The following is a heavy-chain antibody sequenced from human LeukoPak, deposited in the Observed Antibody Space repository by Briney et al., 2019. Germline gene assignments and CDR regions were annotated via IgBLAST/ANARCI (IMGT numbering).Heavy chain of an antibody. CDR1: GGSITSGNW. D-gene: IGHD6-13*01. CDR3: ARDKPAAGANYFDY. CDR2: IYHSGST. V-gene: IGHV4-4*02. Sequence: SGALSLTCAVSGGSITSGNWWTWVRQPPGRGLEWTGEIYHSGSTNYNPSLKSRVTISVDKSKNQFSLNLSSVTAADTAVYYCARDKPAAGANYFDYWGQGTLVTVSS. J-gene: IGHJ4*02.